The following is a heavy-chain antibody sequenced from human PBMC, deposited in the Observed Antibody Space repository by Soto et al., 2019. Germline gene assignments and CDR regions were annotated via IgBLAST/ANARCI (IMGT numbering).Heavy chain of an antibody. CDR3: ARGSSCYDRPLPCFGMDV. Sequence: EVQLVESGGGLVQPGGSLRLSCAASGFTFSSYDMHWVRQATGKGLEWVSAIGTAGDTYYPGSVKGRFTISRENAKNSLYLQMNSLRAEDTAVYYCARGSSCYDRPLPCFGMDVWGQGTTVTVSS. D-gene: IGHD2-2*01. CDR2: IGTAGDT. J-gene: IGHJ6*02. CDR1: GFTFSSYD. V-gene: IGHV3-13*01.